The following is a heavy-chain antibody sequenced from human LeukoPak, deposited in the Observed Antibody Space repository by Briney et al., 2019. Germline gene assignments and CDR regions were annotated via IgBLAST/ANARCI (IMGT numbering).Heavy chain of an antibody. D-gene: IGHD5-18*01. J-gene: IGHJ4*02. CDR3: ARRPVGTAMAIGFDDY. V-gene: IGHV1-2*06. CDR1: GYTFTGYY. Sequence: ASVKVSCKASGYTFTGYYMHWVRQAPGQGLEWMGRINPNSGGTNYAQKFQGRVTMTRDTSISTAYMELSRLRSDDTAVYYCARRPVGTAMAIGFDDYWGQGTLVTVSS. CDR2: INPNSGGT.